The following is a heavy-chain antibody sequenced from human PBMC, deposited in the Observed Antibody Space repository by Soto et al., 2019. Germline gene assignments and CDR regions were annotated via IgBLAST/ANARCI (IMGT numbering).Heavy chain of an antibody. CDR2: INPSGGST. CDR3: ARDKRAKSIAAAGTIGY. J-gene: IGHJ4*02. D-gene: IGHD6-13*01. V-gene: IGHV1-46*01. Sequence: ASVKVSCKASGYTFTSYYMHWVRQAPGQGLEWMGIINPSGGSTSYAQKFQGRVTMTRDTSTSTVYMELSSLRSEDTAVYYCARDKRAKSIAAAGTIGYWGQGTLVTVSS. CDR1: GYTFTSYY.